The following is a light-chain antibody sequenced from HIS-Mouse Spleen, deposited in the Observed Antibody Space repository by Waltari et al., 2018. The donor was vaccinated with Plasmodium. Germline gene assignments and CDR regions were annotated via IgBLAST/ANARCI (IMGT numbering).Light chain of an antibody. Sequence: QSALTQPASVSGSPGQSIPIPCTGTSSDVGGYNYVSLYQQPPGKAPKLMIYEVSNRPSGVSNRFSGSKSGNTASLTISGLQAEDEADYYCSSYTSSSILYVFGTGTKVTVL. CDR2: EVS. J-gene: IGLJ1*01. CDR1: SSDVGGYNY. CDR3: SSYTSSSILYV. V-gene: IGLV2-14*01.